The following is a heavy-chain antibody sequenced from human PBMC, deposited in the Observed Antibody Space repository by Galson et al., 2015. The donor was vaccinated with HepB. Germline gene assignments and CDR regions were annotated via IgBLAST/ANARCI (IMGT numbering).Heavy chain of an antibody. Sequence: PALVKPTQTLTLTCTFSGFSLSTSGVGVGWIRQPPGKALEWLALIYWDDDKRYSPSLKSRLTITKDTSKNQVVLTMTNMDPVDTATYYCAHSLYYYDSSGVIEWGYWGQGTLVTVSS. D-gene: IGHD3-22*01. V-gene: IGHV2-5*02. J-gene: IGHJ4*02. CDR3: AHSLYYYDSSGVIEWGY. CDR2: IYWDDDK. CDR1: GFSLSTSGVG.